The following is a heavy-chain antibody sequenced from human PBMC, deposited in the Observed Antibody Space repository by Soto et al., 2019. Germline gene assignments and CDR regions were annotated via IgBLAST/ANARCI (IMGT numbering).Heavy chain of an antibody. V-gene: IGHV5-51*01. Sequence: GESLKISCKGSGYRFTSYWIAWVRQMPGKGLEWMGIIYPGDSDARYSPSFQGQVTISVDKSISTAYLQWSSLKASDTAIYYCARQLGHDYIDNWFDPWGQGTLVTVSS. J-gene: IGHJ5*02. CDR2: IYPGDSDA. CDR3: ARQLGHDYIDNWFDP. D-gene: IGHD4-4*01. CDR1: GYRFTSYW.